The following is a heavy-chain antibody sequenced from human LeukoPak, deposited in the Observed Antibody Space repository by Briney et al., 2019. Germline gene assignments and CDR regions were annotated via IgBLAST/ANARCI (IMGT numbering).Heavy chain of an antibody. CDR3: ARDQLGALEMATIPAPDYGMDV. CDR2: IYHSGST. Sequence: SETLSLTCAVSGGSISSSNWWSWVRQPPGKGLEWIGEIYHSGSTNYNPSLKSRVTISVDKSKNQFSLKLSSVTAADTAVYYCARDQLGALEMATIPAPDYGMDVWGQGTTVTVSS. J-gene: IGHJ6*02. V-gene: IGHV4-4*02. CDR1: GGSISSSNW. D-gene: IGHD5-24*01.